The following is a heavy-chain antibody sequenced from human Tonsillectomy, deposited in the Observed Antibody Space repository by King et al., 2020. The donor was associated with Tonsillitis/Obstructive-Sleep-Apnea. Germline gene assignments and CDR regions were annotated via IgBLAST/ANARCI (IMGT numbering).Heavy chain of an antibody. Sequence: VQLVEYGGGLVNPGGSLRLSCAASGFTFSDAWMSWVRQAPGKGLEWVGRIKSKTDGGAADYAAPVKGRFTISRDDSKNTLYLQMNSLKSEDTAVYYYTTDFENYFYYMDVWGTGTTVTVSS. CDR3: TTDFENYFYYMDV. D-gene: IGHD3-9*01. V-gene: IGHV3-15*01. CDR2: IKSKTDGGAA. J-gene: IGHJ6*03. CDR1: GFTFSDAW.